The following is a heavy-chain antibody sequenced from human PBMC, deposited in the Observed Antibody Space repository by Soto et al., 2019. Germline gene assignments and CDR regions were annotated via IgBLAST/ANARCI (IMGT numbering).Heavy chain of an antibody. CDR3: ARGSFHPPAGNLGGLFDH. V-gene: IGHV4-4*07. CDR1: GGSMTNYY. Sequence: LSLTCAISGGSMTNYYLNWIRQPAGEGLEWIGRIFVSGITTYNPSLQSRATMSIDMSKSQFSLKLTPVTAADTAIYFCARGSFHPPAGNLGGLFDHWGQGILVTVSS. D-gene: IGHD3-10*01. CDR2: IFVSGIT. J-gene: IGHJ5*02.